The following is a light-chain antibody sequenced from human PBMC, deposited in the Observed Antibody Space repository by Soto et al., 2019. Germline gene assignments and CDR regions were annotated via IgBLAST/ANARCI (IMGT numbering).Light chain of an antibody. CDR1: QSVSSSY. CDR2: GAS. Sequence: EIVLTQSPGTLSLSPGERATLSCRASQSVSSSYLAWYQQKPGHAPRLLIYGASTRATGIPARFSGSGSGTEFTLTISSLQSEDFAVYYCQQYNNWPPETFGQGTKVDI. V-gene: IGKV3-15*01. CDR3: QQYNNWPPET. J-gene: IGKJ1*01.